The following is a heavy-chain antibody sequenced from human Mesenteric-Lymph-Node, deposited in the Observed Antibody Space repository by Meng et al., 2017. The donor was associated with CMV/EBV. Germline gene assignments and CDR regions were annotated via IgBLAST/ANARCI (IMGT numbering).Heavy chain of an antibody. CDR1: L. Sequence: LIGWVSKGAGEGLAWMGIIYPGDSDTGYSPSFQGQVTISADKSITAAYLQWGSLKASDTAMYYCARHPSPSKNYYDSSGAQRGFDYWGQGTLVTVSS. V-gene: IGHV5-51*01. CDR2: IYPGDSDT. J-gene: IGHJ4*02. CDR3: ARHPSPSKNYYDSSGAQRGFDY. D-gene: IGHD3-22*01.